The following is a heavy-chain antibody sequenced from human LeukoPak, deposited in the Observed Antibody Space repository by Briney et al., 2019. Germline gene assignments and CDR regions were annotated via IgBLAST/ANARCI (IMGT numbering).Heavy chain of an antibody. CDR3: ARGRHSSGWYVYFQH. CDR2: INHSGST. D-gene: IGHD6-19*01. V-gene: IGHV4-39*07. CDR1: GGSISSSSYY. J-gene: IGHJ1*01. Sequence: PSETLSLTCTVSGGSISSSSYYWGWIRQPPGKGLEWIGEINHSGSTNYNPSLKSRVTISVDTSKNQFSLKLSSVTAADTAVYYCARGRHSSGWYVYFQHWGQGTLVTVSS.